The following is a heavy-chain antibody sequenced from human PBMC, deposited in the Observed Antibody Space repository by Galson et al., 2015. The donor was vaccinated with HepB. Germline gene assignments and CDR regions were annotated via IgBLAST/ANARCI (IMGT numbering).Heavy chain of an antibody. Sequence: PALVKPTQALTLTCTFSGFSLSTSTVGVGWIRQPPGKALEWLALINGNDDKRYSPSLKRRLAITKDTSKSQVVLTMTNMDPVDTATYYCAHGRQVITKEFDSWGQGTLVTVSS. CDR2: INGNDDK. CDR1: GFSLSTSTVG. V-gene: IGHV2-5*01. J-gene: IGHJ4*02. CDR3: AHGRQVITKEFDS. D-gene: IGHD1-20*01.